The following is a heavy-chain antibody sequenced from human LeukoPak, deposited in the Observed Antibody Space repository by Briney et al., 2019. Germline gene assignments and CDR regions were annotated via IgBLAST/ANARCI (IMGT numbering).Heavy chain of an antibody. CDR1: GYTFTSYD. CDR3: ARGRDDSSGYYYAGGGY. CDR2: MNPNSGNT. V-gene: IGHV1-8*01. Sequence: ASVKVSCKASGYTFTSYDINWVRQATGQGLEWMGWMNPNSGNTGYAQKFQGRVTMTRNTSISTAYMELSSLRSEDTAVYYCARGRDDSSGYYYAGGGYWGQGILVTVSS. J-gene: IGHJ4*02. D-gene: IGHD3-22*01.